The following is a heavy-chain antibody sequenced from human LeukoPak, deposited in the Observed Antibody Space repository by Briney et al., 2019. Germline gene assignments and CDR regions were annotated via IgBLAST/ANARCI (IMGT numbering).Heavy chain of an antibody. J-gene: IGHJ4*02. CDR3: ARLRFYCSGGSCRWGYYFDY. V-gene: IGHV1-69*13. CDR1: GGIFSSYA. CDR2: IIPIFGTA. D-gene: IGHD2-15*01. Sequence: SVKVSCKASGGIFSSYAISWVRQAPGQGLEWMGGIIPIFGTANYAQKFQGRVTITADESTSTAYMELSSLRSEDTAVYYCARLRFYCSGGSCRWGYYFDYWGQGTLVTVSS.